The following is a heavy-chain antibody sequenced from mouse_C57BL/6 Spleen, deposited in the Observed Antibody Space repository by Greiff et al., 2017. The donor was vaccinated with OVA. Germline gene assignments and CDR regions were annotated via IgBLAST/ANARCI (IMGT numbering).Heavy chain of an antibody. CDR3: ARGKLGLFDY. Sequence: DVKLVESEGGLVQPGSSMKLSCTASGFTFSDYYMAWVRQVPEKGLEWVANINYDGSSTYYLDSLKSRFIISRDNAKNILYLQMSSLKSEDTATYYCARGKLGLFDYWGQGTTLTVSS. CDR2: INYDGSST. J-gene: IGHJ2*01. D-gene: IGHD4-1*01. CDR1: GFTFSDYY. V-gene: IGHV5-16*01.